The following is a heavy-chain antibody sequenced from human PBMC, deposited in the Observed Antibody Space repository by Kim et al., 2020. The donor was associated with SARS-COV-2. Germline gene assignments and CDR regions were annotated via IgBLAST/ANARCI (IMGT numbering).Heavy chain of an antibody. J-gene: IGHJ6*02. CDR2: ITSVGGTR. CDR1: GFTFSSYG. D-gene: IGHD1-26*01. CDR3: ARGYSGYLHGMDV. V-gene: IGHV3-48*02. Sequence: GGSLRLSCAASGFTFSSYGMNWVRQAPGKGLEWVSFITSVGGTRYYADSVKGRFTISRDNAKNSLYLQMNSLRDEDTAVYYCARGYSGYLHGMDVWGQGTSVPVSS.